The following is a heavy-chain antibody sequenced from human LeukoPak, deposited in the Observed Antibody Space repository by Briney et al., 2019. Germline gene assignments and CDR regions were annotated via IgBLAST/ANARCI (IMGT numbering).Heavy chain of an antibody. CDR3: ARDFSSTSCIDY. J-gene: IGHJ4*02. D-gene: IGHD2-2*01. CDR2: MYYSGRA. CDR1: GGSLSSGDYY. V-gene: IGHV4-30-4*08. Sequence: SQTLSLTCTVAGGSLSSGDYYWSWIRQPPGKGLEWIGYMYYSGRAYYNPSLKSRLTISVDTSKNQFSLTLSSVTAADTAVYYCARDFSSTSCIDYWGQGTLVTVSS.